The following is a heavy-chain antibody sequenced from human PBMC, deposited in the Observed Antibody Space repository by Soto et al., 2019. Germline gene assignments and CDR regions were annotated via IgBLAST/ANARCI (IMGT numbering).Heavy chain of an antibody. CDR3: AGQFGRDYYDSSGYYDYYYGMDV. CDR1: GGSISSSSYY. V-gene: IGHV4-39*01. Sequence: PSETLSLTCTVSGGSISSSSYYWVWIRQPPGKGLEWIGSIYYSGSTYYNPSLKSRVTISVDTSKNQFSLKLSSVTAADTAVYYCAGQFGRDYYDSSGYYDYYYGMDVWGQGTTVTVSS. J-gene: IGHJ6*02. D-gene: IGHD3-22*01. CDR2: IYYSGST.